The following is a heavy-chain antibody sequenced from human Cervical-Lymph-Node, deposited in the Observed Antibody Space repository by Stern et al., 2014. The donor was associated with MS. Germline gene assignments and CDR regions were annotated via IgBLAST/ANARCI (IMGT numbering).Heavy chain of an antibody. D-gene: IGHD3-16*02. Sequence: VQMVESGAEVKKPGASVKGSCEASGYTFSIYYVHWLRQAHGKGLEWMGIINPRAGSTNYAQKFQGRVTMTRDTSTNTFYMELSNLTSEDTAVYYCARGRMITFGGVIVRLSYFDPWGQGTRVTVSS. J-gene: IGHJ5*02. CDR1: GYTFSIYY. CDR3: ARGRMITFGGVIVRLSYFDP. CDR2: INPRAGST. V-gene: IGHV1-46*03.